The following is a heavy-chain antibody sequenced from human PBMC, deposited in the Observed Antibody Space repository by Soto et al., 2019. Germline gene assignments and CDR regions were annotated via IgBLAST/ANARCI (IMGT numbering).Heavy chain of an antibody. D-gene: IGHD4-17*01. V-gene: IGHV4-30-4*01. Sequence: ASETLSLTCTVSGGSISSGDYYWSWIRQPPGKGLEWIGYIYYSGSTYYNPSLKSRVTISVDTSKNQFSLKLSSVTAADTAVYYCDRDRGALRRFDTWGQGTLVTVSS. J-gene: IGHJ5*02. CDR2: IYYSGST. CDR1: GGSISSGDYY. CDR3: DRDRGALRRFDT.